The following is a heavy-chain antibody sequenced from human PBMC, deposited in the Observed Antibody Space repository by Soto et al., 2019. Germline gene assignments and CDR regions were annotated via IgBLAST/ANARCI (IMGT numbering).Heavy chain of an antibody. Sequence: GGSLRLSCVGSGFTFSNYWMHWVRQAPGKGLEWVSRINSSSSNIYYADSVKGRFTISRDNAKNSLYLQMNSLRAEDTAVYYCASSSPPVAGADYYGMDVWGQGTTVTVSS. V-gene: IGHV3-21*01. CDR2: INSSSSNI. CDR3: ASSSPPVAGADYYGMDV. D-gene: IGHD6-19*01. J-gene: IGHJ6*02. CDR1: GFTFSNYW.